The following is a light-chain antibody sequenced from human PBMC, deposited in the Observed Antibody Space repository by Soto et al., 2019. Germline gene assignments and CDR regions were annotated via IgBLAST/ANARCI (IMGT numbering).Light chain of an antibody. CDR3: QQYNSYSWT. CDR2: DVS. V-gene: IGKV1-5*01. Sequence: DIQMTQSPSTLSAFVGDRVTITCRASQSISLWLAWYQQKPGKAPRLLIYDVSTLESGVPSRFSGGGSGTEFSLTIKSLEPDDFATYYCQQYNSYSWTFGQGTKVEIK. CDR1: QSISLW. J-gene: IGKJ1*01.